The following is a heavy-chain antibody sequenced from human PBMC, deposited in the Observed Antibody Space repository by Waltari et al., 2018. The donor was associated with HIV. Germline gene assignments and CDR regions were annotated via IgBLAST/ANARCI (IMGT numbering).Heavy chain of an antibody. Sequence: EVQLVESGGGLVKPGESLRLSCAASGFTLTNAWMGWVRQAPGKGVEWVGRIKSEDDGGTTDYAAPVKGRFTISRDDSKNALYLQMNTLKTEDTALYYCTSTGGGITDYWGQGTLVTVSS. V-gene: IGHV3-15*01. CDR1: GFTLTNAW. D-gene: IGHD2-15*01. J-gene: IGHJ4*02. CDR2: IKSEDDGGTT. CDR3: TSTGGGITDY.